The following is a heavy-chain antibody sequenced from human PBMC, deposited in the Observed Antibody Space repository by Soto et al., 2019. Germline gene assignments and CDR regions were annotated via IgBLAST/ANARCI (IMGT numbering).Heavy chain of an antibody. CDR2: INPNSGGT. CDR3: ARDSVGLLWFGELSRSRGNIGYGMDV. CDR1: GYTFTGYY. D-gene: IGHD3-10*01. Sequence: ASVKVSCKASGYTFTGYYMHWVRQAPGQGLEWMGWINPNSGGTNYAQKFQGRVTMTRDTSISTAYMELSRLRSDDTAVYYCARDSVGLLWFGELSRSRGNIGYGMDVWGQGTTVTVSS. J-gene: IGHJ6*02. V-gene: IGHV1-2*02.